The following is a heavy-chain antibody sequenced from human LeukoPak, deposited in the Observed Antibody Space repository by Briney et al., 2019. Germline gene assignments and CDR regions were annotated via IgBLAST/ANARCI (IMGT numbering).Heavy chain of an antibody. D-gene: IGHD6-19*01. CDR2: INPNSGGT. CDR1: GYTFTGYY. J-gene: IGHJ4*02. Sequence: ASVKVSCKASGYTFTGYYMHRVRQAPGQGLEWMGWINPNSGGTNYAQKFQGRVTMTRDTSISTAYMELSRLRSDDTAVYYCASPSGYSSGWYLDYWGQGTLVTVSS. V-gene: IGHV1-2*02. CDR3: ASPSGYSSGWYLDY.